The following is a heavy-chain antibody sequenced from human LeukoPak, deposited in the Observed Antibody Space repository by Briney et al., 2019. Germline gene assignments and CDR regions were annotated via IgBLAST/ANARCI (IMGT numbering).Heavy chain of an antibody. V-gene: IGHV4-39*01. Sequence: SETLSLTCTVSGGSISSSSYYWGWIRQPPGKGLEWIGSMYYSGSTYYNPSLKSRVTISVDTSKNQFSLKLSSVTAADTAVYYCARLGSYYDFWSGYSSLGYFDYWGQGTLVTVSS. J-gene: IGHJ4*02. CDR1: GGSISSSSYY. D-gene: IGHD3-3*01. CDR3: ARLGSYYDFWSGYSSLGYFDY. CDR2: MYYSGST.